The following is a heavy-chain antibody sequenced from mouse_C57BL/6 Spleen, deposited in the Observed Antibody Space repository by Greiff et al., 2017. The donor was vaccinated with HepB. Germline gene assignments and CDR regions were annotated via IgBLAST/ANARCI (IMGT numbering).Heavy chain of an antibody. V-gene: IGHV5-4*01. Sequence: EVHLVESGGGLVKPGGSLKLSCAASGFTFSSYAMSWVRQTPEKRLEWVATISDGGSYTYYPDNVKGRFTISRDNAKNNLYLQMSHLKSEDTAMYYCARGNYENAMDYWGQGTSVTVSS. CDR3: ARGNYENAMDY. CDR1: GFTFSSYA. CDR2: ISDGGSYT. J-gene: IGHJ4*01. D-gene: IGHD2-1*01.